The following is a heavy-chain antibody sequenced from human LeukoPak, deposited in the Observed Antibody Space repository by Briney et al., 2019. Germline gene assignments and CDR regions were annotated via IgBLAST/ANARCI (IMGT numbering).Heavy chain of an antibody. Sequence: GGSLRLSCAASGFTFSSYWMHWVRQLPGKGLVWVSRINSDVTSTSYVDSVKGRFTISRDNAKNTLYLQMNSLRAEDTAVYYCARGFDYHYYYGMDVWGQGTLVTVS. D-gene: IGHD5-12*01. J-gene: IGHJ6*02. CDR3: ARGFDYHYYYGMDV. V-gene: IGHV3-74*01. CDR1: GFTFSSYW. CDR2: INSDVTST.